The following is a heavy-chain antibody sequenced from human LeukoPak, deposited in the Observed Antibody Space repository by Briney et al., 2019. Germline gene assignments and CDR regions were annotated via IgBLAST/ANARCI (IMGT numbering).Heavy chain of an antibody. CDR1: GDSVSSNSAA. Sequence: SQTLSLTCAISGDSVSSNSAAWNWIRQSPSRGLEWLGRTYYRSKWYNDYAVSVKSRITIDPDTSKNQFSLQLNSVTPEDTAVYYCARGREWEPENNWFDPWGQGTLVTVSS. V-gene: IGHV6-1*01. CDR3: ARGREWEPENNWFDP. J-gene: IGHJ5*02. D-gene: IGHD1-26*01. CDR2: TYYRSKWYN.